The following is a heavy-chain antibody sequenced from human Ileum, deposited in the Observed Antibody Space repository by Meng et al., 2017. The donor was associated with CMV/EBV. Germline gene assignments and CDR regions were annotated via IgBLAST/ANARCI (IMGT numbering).Heavy chain of an antibody. J-gene: IGHJ4*02. CDR1: AGSISSSTSYY. Sequence: QQVQESGPDLVVPSETLSLTCTVPAGSISSSTSYYWGWIRQPPGKGLEWIGSIYYNGNTNYNPSLKSRVTLSVDTSKNQFSMRLTSVTAADTAVYYCARGPGGFGDFNFDYWGQGTLVTVSS. D-gene: IGHD3-16*01. CDR2: IYYNGNT. V-gene: IGHV4-39*07. CDR3: ARGPGGFGDFNFDY.